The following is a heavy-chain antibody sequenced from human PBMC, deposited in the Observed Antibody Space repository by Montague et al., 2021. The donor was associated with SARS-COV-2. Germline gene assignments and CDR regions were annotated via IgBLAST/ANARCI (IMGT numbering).Heavy chain of an antibody. Sequence: SETLSLTCTVSGGPLSSDYWSWIRQPPGKGLEWIGYIYYRGSTNYNPSLKSRVTLSVDTSKNQLSLKVYSVTAADTAVYYCARERQYNLFDAWGQGTLVTVSS. V-gene: IGHV4-59*01. D-gene: IGHD4-11*01. CDR2: IYYRGST. J-gene: IGHJ5*02. CDR3: ARERQYNLFDA. CDR1: GGPLSSDY.